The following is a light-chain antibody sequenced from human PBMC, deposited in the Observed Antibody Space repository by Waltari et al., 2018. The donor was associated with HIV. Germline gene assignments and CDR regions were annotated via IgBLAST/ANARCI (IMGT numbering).Light chain of an antibody. CDR2: DVS. V-gene: IGLV2-14*03. J-gene: IGLJ3*02. CDR1: SSDVGRYNY. CDR3: SSYTSSSTIVV. Sequence: QSALPQPASVSGSPGQSITIPCPGTSSDVGRYNYVSWYQQHPGKAPKLVILDVSNRPSGVSDRFSGSKSGNTASLTISGLRAEDEGDYYCSSYTSSSTIVVFGGGTKLTVL.